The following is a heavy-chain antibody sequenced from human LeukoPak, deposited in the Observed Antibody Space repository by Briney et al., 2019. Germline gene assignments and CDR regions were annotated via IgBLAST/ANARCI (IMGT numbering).Heavy chain of an antibody. CDR3: AKAEYYYDSSGYYYVPGVDY. J-gene: IGHJ4*02. D-gene: IGHD3-22*01. CDR1: GFTFSSYA. V-gene: IGHV3-23*01. CDR2: ISGSGGST. Sequence: GGSLRLSCAASGFTFSSYAMSWVRQAPGKGLEWVSAISGSGGSTYYADSVKGRFTISRDNSKNTLYLQMNSLRAEDTAVYYCAKAEYYYDSSGYYYVPGVDYWGQGTLVTVSS.